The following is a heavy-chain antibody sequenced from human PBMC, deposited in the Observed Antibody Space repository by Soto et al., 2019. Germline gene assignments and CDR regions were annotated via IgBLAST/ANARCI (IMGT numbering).Heavy chain of an antibody. CDR1: GFTFSSCA. CDR3: AKNPQHYYDSSAFFDN. J-gene: IGHJ4*02. Sequence: PGGSLRLSCAASGFTFSSCAMSWVRQAPGKGLEWVSAISGSGGSTYYADSVKGRFTISRDNSKNTVYVQMNSLRAEDTAVYYCAKNPQHYYDSSAFFDNWGQGTLVTVSS. D-gene: IGHD3-22*01. CDR2: ISGSGGST. V-gene: IGHV3-23*01.